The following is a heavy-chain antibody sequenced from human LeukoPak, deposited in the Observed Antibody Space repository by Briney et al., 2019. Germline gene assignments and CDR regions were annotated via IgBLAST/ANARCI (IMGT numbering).Heavy chain of an antibody. Sequence: GGSLRLSCAASGFTFSTYGMHWVRQAPGKGLEWVAVISYDGSNEYYADSVKGRFTISRDNSKNTLYLQMSSLRAEDTAVYYCAKEFNRGLPDYWGQGTLVAVPS. CDR3: AKEFNRGLPDY. J-gene: IGHJ4*02. CDR2: ISYDGSNE. CDR1: GFTFSTYG. V-gene: IGHV3-30*18. D-gene: IGHD2-21*01.